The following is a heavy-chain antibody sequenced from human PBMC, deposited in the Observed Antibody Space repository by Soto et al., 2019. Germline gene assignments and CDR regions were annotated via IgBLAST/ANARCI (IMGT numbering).Heavy chain of an antibody. CDR1: GFSLTTGGVG. Sequence: QITLKESGPTLVKPTQTLTLTCTFSGFSLTTGGVGVGWFRQPPGKALEWLADLYWNTEKNHSPSLRGRLIIAKDTSRAQVFLTVTNVDPTDTATYCCAHRLTCHGMAVWGQGTTVTVSS. CDR2: LYWNTEK. J-gene: IGHJ6*02. CDR3: AHRLTCHGMAV. D-gene: IGHD3-16*01. V-gene: IGHV2-5*01.